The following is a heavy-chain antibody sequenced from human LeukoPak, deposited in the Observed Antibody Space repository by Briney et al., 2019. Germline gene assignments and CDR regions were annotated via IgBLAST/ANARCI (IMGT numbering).Heavy chain of an antibody. CDR1: GFTFSSYA. CDR3: AKAPLSYYGSGSYYVY. CDR2: ISGSGGST. D-gene: IGHD3-10*01. V-gene: IGHV3-23*01. J-gene: IGHJ4*02. Sequence: GGSLRLSCAASGFTFSSYAMSWVRQAPGKGLEWVSAISGSGGSTYYADSVKGRFTISRDNSKNTLYLQMNSLRAEDTAVYYCAKAPLSYYGSGSYYVYWGQGTLVTVSS.